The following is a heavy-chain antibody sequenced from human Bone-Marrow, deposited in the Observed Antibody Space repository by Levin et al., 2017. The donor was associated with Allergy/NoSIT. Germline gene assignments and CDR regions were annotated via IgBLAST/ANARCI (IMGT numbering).Heavy chain of an antibody. Sequence: ETLSLTCAASGFTFSSYAMSWVRQAPGKGLEWVSAISGSGGSTYYADSVKGRFTISRDNSKNTLYLQMNSLRAEDTAVYYCAKGPLYDFWSGPYFDYWGQGTLVTVSS. CDR1: GFTFSSYA. D-gene: IGHD3-3*01. CDR3: AKGPLYDFWSGPYFDY. V-gene: IGHV3-23*01. CDR2: ISGSGGST. J-gene: IGHJ4*02.